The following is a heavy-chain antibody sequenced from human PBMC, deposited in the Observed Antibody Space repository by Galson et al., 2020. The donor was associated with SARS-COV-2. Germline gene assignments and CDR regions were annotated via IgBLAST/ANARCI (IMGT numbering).Heavy chain of an antibody. V-gene: IGHV3-30*04. CDR1: GFTLSRSS. CDR3: ARETDDQSSGWYDY. J-gene: IGHJ4*02. CDR2: ISYAGTTR. D-gene: IGHD6-19*01. Sequence: WGSLRLTCTASGFTLSRSSMHWVRQAPGKGLEWVAIISYAGTTRYNSDSMKCRFTISRDISKNTLYLQMNTLRPEDTAVYYWARETDDQSSGWYDYWGQGTLVTVSS.